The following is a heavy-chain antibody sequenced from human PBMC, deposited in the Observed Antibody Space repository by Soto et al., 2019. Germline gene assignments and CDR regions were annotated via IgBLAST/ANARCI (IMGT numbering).Heavy chain of an antibody. CDR1: GFTFSSYG. Sequence: PGGSLRLSCAASGFTFSSYGMHWVRQAPGKGLEWVAVIWYDGSNKYYADSVKGRFTISRDNSKNTLYLQMNSLRAEDTAVYYCATTRVVTARFDYWGQGTLVTVSS. V-gene: IGHV3-33*01. CDR2: IWYDGSNK. D-gene: IGHD2-21*02. J-gene: IGHJ4*02. CDR3: ATTRVVTARFDY.